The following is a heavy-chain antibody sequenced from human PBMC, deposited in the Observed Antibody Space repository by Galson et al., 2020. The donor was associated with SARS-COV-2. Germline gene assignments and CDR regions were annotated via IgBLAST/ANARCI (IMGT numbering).Heavy chain of an antibody. CDR2: INSDRTSA. CDR1: GFTFSRYD. D-gene: IGHD2-21*01. CDR3: ASRLVVISDISFVN. Sequence: GGSLRLSCVASGFTFSRYDMHWVRQAPGKGLVWVSRINSDRTSAFYADSVEGRFTISRDNAKNTLYLQMHSLRAEDTAVYYCASRLVVISDISFVNWGQGTLVAGSS. V-gene: IGHV3-74*01. J-gene: IGHJ4*02.